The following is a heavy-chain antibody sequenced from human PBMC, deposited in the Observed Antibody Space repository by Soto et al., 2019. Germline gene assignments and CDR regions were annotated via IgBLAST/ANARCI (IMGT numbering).Heavy chain of an antibody. CDR3: AKFNKGYSSGWGNDY. Sequence: EVQLLESGGGLVQPGGSLRLSCAAPGFTFGGYALGWVRQAPGKGLGGVSAISGRGGSTNYADSVKGRFTIPRDNSKNTLYLQMNSLRAEDTAVYYCAKFNKGYSSGWGNDYWGQGTLVTVSS. D-gene: IGHD6-19*01. J-gene: IGHJ4*02. CDR2: ISGRGGST. V-gene: IGHV3-23*01. CDR1: GFTFGGYA.